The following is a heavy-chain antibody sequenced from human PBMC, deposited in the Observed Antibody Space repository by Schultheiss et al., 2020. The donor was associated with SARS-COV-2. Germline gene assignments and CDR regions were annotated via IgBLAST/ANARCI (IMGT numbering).Heavy chain of an antibody. J-gene: IGHJ5*02. V-gene: IGHV4-34*01. CDR2: INHSGST. CDR1: GGSFSGYY. Sequence: SETLSLTCAVYGGSFSGYYWSWIRQPPGKGLEWIGEINHSGSTNYNPSLKSLVTISVDTSKNQFSLQLNSVTPEDTAVYYCARGEQQLVPWFDPWGQGTLVTVSS. D-gene: IGHD6-13*01. CDR3: ARGEQQLVPWFDP.